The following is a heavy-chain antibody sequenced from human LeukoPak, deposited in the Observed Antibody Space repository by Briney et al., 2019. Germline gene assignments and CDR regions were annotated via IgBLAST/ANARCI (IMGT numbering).Heavy chain of an antibody. D-gene: IGHD4-17*01. J-gene: IGHJ4*02. Sequence: GGSLRLSCAASGFTFSSYAMSWVRQAPGKGLELVSAISGSGGSTYYADSVKGRFTISRDNSKNTLYLQMNSLRAEDTAVYYCAKDRGDYGDYDFFDYWGQGTLVTVSS. V-gene: IGHV3-23*01. CDR2: ISGSGGST. CDR3: AKDRGDYGDYDFFDY. CDR1: GFTFSSYA.